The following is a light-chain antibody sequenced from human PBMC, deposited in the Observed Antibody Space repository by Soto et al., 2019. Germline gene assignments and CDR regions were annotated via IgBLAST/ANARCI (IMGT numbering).Light chain of an antibody. CDR3: GTWASSLSAVV. Sequence: QSVLTQPPSVSAAPGQKVTISCSGSSSNIGNNYVSWYQQLPGTAPKLLIDDNNKRPSGIPDRLSGSKSGTSATLGIPGRQTGAEADYYCGTWASSLSAVVFGGGPKLTVL. V-gene: IGLV1-51*01. J-gene: IGLJ2*01. CDR2: DNN. CDR1: SSNIGNNY.